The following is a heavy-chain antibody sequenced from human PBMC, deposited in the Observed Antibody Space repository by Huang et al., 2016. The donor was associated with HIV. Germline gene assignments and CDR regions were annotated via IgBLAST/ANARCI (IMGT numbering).Heavy chain of an antibody. J-gene: IGHJ5*02. V-gene: IGHV4-39*01. CDR1: CGSVSSRNYY. CDR3: ARQGGDCTSISCYLSWFDP. CDR2: IHPSGTA. Sequence: QLQLQESGPGLVKPSQNLSLTCTVFCGSVSSRNYYWAWIRQTPGKGLEWIGSIHPSGTAYYNQSLKSRVSMIVDKSKNQFSLEVTSATAADSAIYYCARQGGDCTSISCYLSWFDPWGQGTLVTVSS. D-gene: IGHD2-2*01.